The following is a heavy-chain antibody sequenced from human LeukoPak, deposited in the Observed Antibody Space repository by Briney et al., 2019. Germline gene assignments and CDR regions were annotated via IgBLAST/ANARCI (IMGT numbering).Heavy chain of an antibody. CDR3: AXCSXXXFPCDY. CDR2: ISAYNGNT. Sequence: ASVKVSCKASGYTFTSYGISWVRQAPGQGLEWMGWISAYNGNTNYAQKLQGRVTMTTDTSMSTAYMELRSLRSDDTAVYYCAXCSXXXFPCDYWGQGTLVTVS. D-gene: IGHD2-2*01. CDR1: GYTFTSYG. V-gene: IGHV1-18*01. J-gene: IGHJ4*02.